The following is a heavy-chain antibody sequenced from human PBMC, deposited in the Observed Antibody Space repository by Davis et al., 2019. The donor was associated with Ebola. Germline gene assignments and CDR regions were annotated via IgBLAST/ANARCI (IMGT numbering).Heavy chain of an antibody. J-gene: IGHJ4*02. CDR3: ATSPEYDN. D-gene: IGHD1-14*01. V-gene: IGHV3-23*01. Sequence: GESLKISCAASGFTFSSYAMSWVRQAPGKGLEWVSRISAIGGDTNYADSVKGRFTISRDNSKTTVFLQMNSLRADDTAVYFCATSPEYDNWGQGTLVTVSS. CDR1: GFTFSSYA. CDR2: ISAIGGDT.